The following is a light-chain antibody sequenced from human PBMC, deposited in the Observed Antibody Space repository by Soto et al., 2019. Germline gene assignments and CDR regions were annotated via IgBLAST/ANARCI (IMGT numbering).Light chain of an antibody. V-gene: IGKV1-39*01. Sequence: IPMTQSPSSLSASVGDRVTITCRSSQTVSSYLNWYQQKPGKAPKFLIYTASSLQSEVPSRFSGSGSGTDFTLTISSLQAEDFATYYCQQSYSTPFTFGQGTKLEIK. J-gene: IGKJ2*01. CDR2: TAS. CDR1: QTVSSY. CDR3: QQSYSTPFT.